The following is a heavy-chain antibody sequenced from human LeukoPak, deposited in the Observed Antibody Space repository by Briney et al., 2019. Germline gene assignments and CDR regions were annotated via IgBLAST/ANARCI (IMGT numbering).Heavy chain of an antibody. CDR2: INHSGST. CDR1: GGSFSGYY. V-gene: IGHV4-34*01. J-gene: IGHJ4*02. Sequence: SETLSLTCAVYGGSFSGYYWSWIRQPPGKGLEWIGEINHSGSTNYNPSLKSRVTISVDTSKNQFSLKLSSVTAADTAVSYCARGKKAALLWFGELLLDYWGQGTLVTVSS. D-gene: IGHD3-10*01. CDR3: ARGKKAALLWFGELLLDY.